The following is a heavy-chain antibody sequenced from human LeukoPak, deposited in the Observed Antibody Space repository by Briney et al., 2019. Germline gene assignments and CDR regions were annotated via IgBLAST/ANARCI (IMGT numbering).Heavy chain of an antibody. D-gene: IGHD6-19*01. J-gene: IGHJ4*02. CDR3: ARDASIAVVGSFDY. Sequence: ASVKVSCKASGYTFTSYGINWVRQAPGQGLEWMGWISAYNANTNYAQKFQGRVIMTTDTSTSTIYMELRNLRSDDTAVYYCARDASIAVVGSFDYWGQGTLVTVSS. CDR1: GYTFTSYG. V-gene: IGHV1-18*04. CDR2: ISAYNANT.